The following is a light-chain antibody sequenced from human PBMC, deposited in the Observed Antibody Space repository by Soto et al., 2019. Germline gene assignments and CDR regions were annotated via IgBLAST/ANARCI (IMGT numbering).Light chain of an antibody. V-gene: IGLV2-14*01. CDR3: TSYSSSNNFDVV. J-gene: IGLJ2*01. Sequence: QSALTQPASVSGSPGQSITISCTGTSSDVGGYNYVSWYQQHPGKAPKLMIYAVTDRPSGVSSRFSASKSGNTASLTISGLQAEDEADYFCTSYSSSNNFDVVFGGGTKLTVL. CDR1: SSDVGGYNY. CDR2: AVT.